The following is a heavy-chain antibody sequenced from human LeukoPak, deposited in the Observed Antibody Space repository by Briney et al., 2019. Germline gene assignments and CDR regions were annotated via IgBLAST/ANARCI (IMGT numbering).Heavy chain of an antibody. CDR2: IYYSGST. V-gene: IGHV4-39*01. D-gene: IGHD1-26*01. CDR3: ASHPGSGSYYVY. J-gene: IGHJ4*02. CDR1: GGSISSSSYY. Sequence: SETLSLTCTVSGGSISSSSYYWGWIRQPPGKGLEWIGSIYYSGSTYYNPSLKSRVTISVDTSKNQFSLKLSSVTAADTAVYYCASHPGSGSYYVYWGQGTLVTVSS.